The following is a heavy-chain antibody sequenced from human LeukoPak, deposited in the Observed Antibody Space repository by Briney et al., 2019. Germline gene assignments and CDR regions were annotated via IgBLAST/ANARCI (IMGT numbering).Heavy chain of an antibody. CDR1: GYSSASYW. CDR2: IYPGDSDT. V-gene: IGHV5-51*01. Sequence: LGESLKISCRYSGYSSASYWFGWVRHMPGKGLEWIGVIYPGDSDTRYSPSFEGQVTISGDKSTSSAFLQWRSLRASDTAMYYCARRSYEGSTSAFDIWGQGTMVIVSA. CDR3: ARRSYEGSTSAFDI. J-gene: IGHJ3*02. D-gene: IGHD2/OR15-2a*01.